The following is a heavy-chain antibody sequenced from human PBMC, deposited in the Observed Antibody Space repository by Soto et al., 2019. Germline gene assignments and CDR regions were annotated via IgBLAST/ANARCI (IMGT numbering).Heavy chain of an antibody. V-gene: IGHV1-18*01. D-gene: IGHD3-10*01. CDR1: GFTFTSYY. J-gene: IGHJ6*02. Sequence: SVKVCSKKCGFTFTSYYMCWLQQSPGQGLEWMGWIRAYNGDTNYAQKFQTRVTMTTDKSTDTAYMDLRSLTSDDTAIYYCARAGAAPYYFYGLEVWGQGTTVTVFS. CDR3: ARAGAAPYYFYGLEV. CDR2: IRAYNGDT.